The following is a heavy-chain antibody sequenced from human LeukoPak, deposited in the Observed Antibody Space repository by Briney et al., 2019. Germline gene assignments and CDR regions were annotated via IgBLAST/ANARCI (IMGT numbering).Heavy chain of an antibody. J-gene: IGHJ4*02. Sequence: PGGSLRLSCAASGLSFSNAWMSWVRQAPGKGLEYIGRIRSKTDGGTTDYNAPVKGRFSISRDDSRNTLYLQLHSLKTDDTGVYCGTTDVAVRAYSGSYFDYWGQGTLVTVSS. V-gene: IGHV3-15*01. CDR3: TTDVAVRAYSGSYFDY. CDR1: GLSFSNAW. CDR2: IRSKTDGGTT. D-gene: IGHD1-26*01.